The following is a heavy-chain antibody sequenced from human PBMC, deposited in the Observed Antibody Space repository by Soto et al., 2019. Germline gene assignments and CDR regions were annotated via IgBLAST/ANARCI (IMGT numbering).Heavy chain of an antibody. V-gene: IGHV2-5*02. CDR2: IYWDDDK. J-gene: IGHJ3*02. Sequence: QITLKESGPTLVKPTQTLTLTCTFSGFSLSTSGVGVGCIRQPPGKALEWLALIYWDDDKRYSPSLKSRLTITRETNNNQVVLTMTNMDPVDTATYAFAYREAGMGSDAFDMWGQGTMVTVSS. CDR3: AYREAGMGSDAFDM. D-gene: IGHD6-19*01. CDR1: GFSLSTSGVG.